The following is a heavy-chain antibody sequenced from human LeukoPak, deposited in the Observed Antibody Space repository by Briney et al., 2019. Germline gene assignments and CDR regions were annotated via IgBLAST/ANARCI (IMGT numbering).Heavy chain of an antibody. J-gene: IGHJ6*02. CDR2: ISSSSSTI. Sequence: GGSLRLSCAASGFTFSTYSMNWVRQAPGKGLEWVSYISSSSSTIYYADSVKGRFTISRDNAKNSLYLQMNSLRAEDTAVYYCARLYGDYYYYGMDVWGQGTTVTVSS. CDR1: GFTFSTYS. V-gene: IGHV3-48*04. CDR3: ARLYGDYYYYGMDV. D-gene: IGHD4-17*01.